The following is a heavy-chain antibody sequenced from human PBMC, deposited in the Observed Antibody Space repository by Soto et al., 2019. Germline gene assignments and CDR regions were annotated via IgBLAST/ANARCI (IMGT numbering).Heavy chain of an antibody. Sequence: QVQLQESGPGLVKPSETLSLTCTVSGGSISSYYWSWIRQPPGKGLEWIGYIYYSGSTNYNPSLKSRVTISVDTSKNQFSLKLSSVTAADTAVYYCARRGDGYPSVGYGMDVWGQGTTVTVSS. CDR3: ARRGDGYPSVGYGMDV. J-gene: IGHJ6*02. V-gene: IGHV4-59*08. CDR1: GGSISSYY. D-gene: IGHD5-12*01. CDR2: IYYSGST.